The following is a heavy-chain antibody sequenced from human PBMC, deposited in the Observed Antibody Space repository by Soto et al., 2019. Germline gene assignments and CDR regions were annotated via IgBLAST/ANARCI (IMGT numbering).Heavy chain of an antibody. CDR2: MNHLGSS. V-gene: IGHV4-34*01. D-gene: IGHD6-13*01. CDR3: GGAEAGPNKY. Sequence: QVQLQQWGAGLLKPSATLSLTCTVHGASFTGHYWSWVRQSPGKGLEWIGEMNHLGSSNYNPSLKSRVTLSVDTSKKHFSLNLRSVNAVDTAVYFCGGAEAGPNKYWGQGTLVTVSS. CDR1: GASFTGHY. J-gene: IGHJ4*02.